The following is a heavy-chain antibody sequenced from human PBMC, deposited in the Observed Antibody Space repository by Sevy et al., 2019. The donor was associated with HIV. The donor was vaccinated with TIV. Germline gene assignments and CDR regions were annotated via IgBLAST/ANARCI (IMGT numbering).Heavy chain of an antibody. V-gene: IGHV3-30*04. D-gene: IGHD1-7*01. Sequence: GGSLRLSCAASGFTFSSYAMHWVRQAPGKGLEWVAVISYDGSNKYYADSVKGRFTISRDNSKNTLYLQMNSLRAEDTAVYYCARERDGLELPYYYGMDVWGQGTTVTVSS. CDR2: ISYDGSNK. CDR3: ARERDGLELPYYYGMDV. CDR1: GFTFSSYA. J-gene: IGHJ6*02.